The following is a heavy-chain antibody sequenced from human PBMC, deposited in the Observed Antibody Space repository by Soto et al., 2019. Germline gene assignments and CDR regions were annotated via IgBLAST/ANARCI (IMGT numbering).Heavy chain of an antibody. CDR1: GFTFSSYA. D-gene: IGHD5-18*01. CDR2: VSGSGGST. J-gene: IGHJ3*02. V-gene: IGHV3-23*01. CDR3: AKDFGYNYGYDAFDI. Sequence: GGSLRLSCAASGFTFSSYAMSWVRQAPGKGLEWVSGVSGSGGSTYCVDSVKGRFTISRDNSKNTLYLQMNSLRAEDTAVYYCAKDFGYNYGYDAFDICGQGTMVTVSS.